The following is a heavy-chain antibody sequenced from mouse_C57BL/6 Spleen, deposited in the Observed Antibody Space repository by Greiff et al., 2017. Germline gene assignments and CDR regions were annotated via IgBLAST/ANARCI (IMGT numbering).Heavy chain of an antibody. D-gene: IGHD2-12*01. J-gene: IGHJ2*01. CDR1: GFTFSSYA. CDR3: TRGGRATTGYFDY. CDR2: ISSGGDYI. V-gene: IGHV5-9-1*02. Sequence: EVQRVESGEGLVKPGGSLKLSCAASGFTFSSYAMSWVRQTPEKRLEWVAYISSGGDYIYYADTVKGRFTISRDNARNTLYLQMSSLKSEDTAMYYCTRGGRATTGYFDYWGQGTTLTVSS.